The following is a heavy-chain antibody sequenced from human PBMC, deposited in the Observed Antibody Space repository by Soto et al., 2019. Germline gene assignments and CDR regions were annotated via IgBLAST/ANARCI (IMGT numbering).Heavy chain of an antibody. D-gene: IGHD6-6*01. CDR3: AKRSSSSTFDY. J-gene: IGHJ4*02. V-gene: IGHV3-23*01. CDR2: ISGSDDST. Sequence: EVQLLESGGGLVQPGASLGLSCAASGFTFSSYAMSWVRQAPGKGLEWVSVISGSDDSTYYADSVKGRFTISRDNSKNTLYLQMNSLRAEDTAVYYCAKRSSSSTFDYWGQGTLVTVSS. CDR1: GFTFSSYA.